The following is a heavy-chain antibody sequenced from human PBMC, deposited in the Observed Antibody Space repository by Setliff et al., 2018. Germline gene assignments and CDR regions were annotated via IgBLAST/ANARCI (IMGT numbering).Heavy chain of an antibody. CDR1: GGTFSSYG. J-gene: IGHJ6*03. Sequence: SVKVSCKASGGTFSSYGISWVRQAPGQGLEWMGGTIPILGSTNYAQKFQDRVTIITDESTSTAYMELSSLRTEDTAVYYCAREGVDTRSSTDYRYYMDVWGKGTTVTVSS. CDR3: AREGVDTRSSTDYRYYMDV. CDR2: TIPILGST. V-gene: IGHV1-69*05. D-gene: IGHD5-18*01.